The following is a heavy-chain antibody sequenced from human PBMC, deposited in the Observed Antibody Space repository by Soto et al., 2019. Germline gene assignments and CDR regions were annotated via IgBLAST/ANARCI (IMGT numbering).Heavy chain of an antibody. CDR1: GGSISSSSHY. J-gene: IGHJ6*02. V-gene: IGHV4-39*02. Sequence: KPSETLSLTCTVSGGSISSSSHYWGWIRQSPGKGLEWIGSIYYSGSTYDNPSLKSRVTISVDTSKNRFSLKLSSVTAADTAVYYCEKEGTGPVYKGFWSGPPSGGMDVWGQGTTVTVS. CDR3: EKEGTGPVYKGFWSGPPSGGMDV. D-gene: IGHD3-3*01. CDR2: IYYSGST.